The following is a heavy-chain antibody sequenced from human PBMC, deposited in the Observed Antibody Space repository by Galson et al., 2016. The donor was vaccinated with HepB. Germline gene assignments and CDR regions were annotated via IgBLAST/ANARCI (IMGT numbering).Heavy chain of an antibody. D-gene: IGHD2-2*02. CDR2: INYSGRT. V-gene: IGHV4-31*02. Sequence: SWVRQAPGKGLEWIGYINYSGRTYYIPSLKSRVTISVDTSKNQFSMKLSSVTAADTAVYYCARDEGFYNGMDVWGQGTTVTVAS. CDR3: ARDEGFYNGMDV. J-gene: IGHJ6*02.